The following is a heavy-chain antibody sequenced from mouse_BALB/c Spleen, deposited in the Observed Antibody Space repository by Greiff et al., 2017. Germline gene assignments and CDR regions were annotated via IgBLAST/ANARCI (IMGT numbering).Heavy chain of an antibody. Sequence: VQLQQSGPELVKPGASVKISCKASGYAFSSSWMNWVKQRPGQGLEWIGRIYPGDGDTNYNGKFKGKATLTADKSSSTAYMQLSSLTSVDSAVYFCGREEAYWGQGTLVTVSA. J-gene: IGHJ3*01. CDR2: IYPGDGDT. CDR1: GYAFSSSW. V-gene: IGHV1-82*01. CDR3: GREEAY.